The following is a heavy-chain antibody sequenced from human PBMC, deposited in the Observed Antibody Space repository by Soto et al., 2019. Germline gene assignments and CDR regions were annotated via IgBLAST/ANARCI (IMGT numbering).Heavy chain of an antibody. CDR3: ARSDGYNFNWLDS. Sequence: QVQLVQSVAEVKTPGASVKVSCKASGYTFATYDINWVRQAPGQGLEWMGWMNPNSDNTGYAQKFQGRLTMTRDTALSVAHMELSSLRNEDTAVYYCARSDGYNFNWLDSWGQGTLVTVSA. D-gene: IGHD2-21*01. CDR2: MNPNSDNT. V-gene: IGHV1-8*01. J-gene: IGHJ5*01. CDR1: GYTFATYD.